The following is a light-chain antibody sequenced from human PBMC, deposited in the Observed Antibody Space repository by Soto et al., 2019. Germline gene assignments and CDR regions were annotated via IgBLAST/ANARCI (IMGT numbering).Light chain of an antibody. CDR1: QDVSDF. J-gene: IGKJ5*01. CDR2: AGY. CDR3: QQSYRTPIT. Sequence: DIQLTQSPSILSASVGDRVTLTCRASQDVSDFLAWYQHPPGKAPNLLIYAGYTLQSGVPSRFSGSGSGTEFSLTITGLQPEDFVTYYCQQSYRTPITFGQGTRLEIK. V-gene: IGKV1-9*01.